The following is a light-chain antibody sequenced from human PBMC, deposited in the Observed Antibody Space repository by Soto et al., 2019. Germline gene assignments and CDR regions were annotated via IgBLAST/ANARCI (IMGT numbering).Light chain of an antibody. Sequence: EIVLTQSPGTLSLSPGERATLSYRASQSVSSNFLAWYQQKPGQAPRLLIYGASSRAAGIPDRFSVSGSGTDFTLTISRLEPEDFAVYYCQQYGTSAPTFGGGTKVEIK. J-gene: IGKJ4*01. CDR1: QSVSSNF. V-gene: IGKV3-20*01. CDR2: GAS. CDR3: QQYGTSAPT.